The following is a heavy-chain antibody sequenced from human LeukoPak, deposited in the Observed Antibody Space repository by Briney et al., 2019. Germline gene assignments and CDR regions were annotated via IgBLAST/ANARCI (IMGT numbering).Heavy chain of an antibody. V-gene: IGHV1-46*01. CDR2: INPGGGST. J-gene: IGHJ4*02. CDR3: ARDGGEHDPMYDFDY. D-gene: IGHD3-16*01. Sequence: ASVKVSCKASGYTFTSYYMHWVRQAPGQGLEWMGMINPGGGSTSYAQKFQGRVTMTRDTSTTTVYMELSSLRSEDTAVYYCARDGGEHDPMYDFDYWGQGTLVTVSS. CDR1: GYTFTSYY.